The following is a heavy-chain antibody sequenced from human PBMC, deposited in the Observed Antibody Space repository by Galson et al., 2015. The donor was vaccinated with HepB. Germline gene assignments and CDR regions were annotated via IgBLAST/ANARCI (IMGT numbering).Heavy chain of an antibody. Sequence: SLRLSCASSGFMFSTYGLHWVRQAPGKGLEWVAVIWYDGRDQKNADSVRGRFTISRDNSRNTLYLQMSSLRVEDTALYYCAKVDSSGGSWGQGTLVIVSS. CDR2: IWYDGRDQ. V-gene: IGHV3-33*06. D-gene: IGHD3-22*01. CDR3: AKVDSSGGS. CDR1: GFMFSTYG. J-gene: IGHJ4*02.